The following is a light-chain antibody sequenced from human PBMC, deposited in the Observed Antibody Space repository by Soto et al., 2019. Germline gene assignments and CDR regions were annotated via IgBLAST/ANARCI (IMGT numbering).Light chain of an antibody. V-gene: IGKV3-15*01. Sequence: MRACRSSLSVNPGEGAPHSRRASQGIGDTLAWYQHKPGQTPRLLIYDTSTRATGVPTRFSGGGSGTDLTLTISRLEPEDFSVYYCQQFSSYPLTFGGGTKVDI. J-gene: IGKJ4*01. CDR1: QGIGDT. CDR3: QQFSSYPLT. CDR2: DTS.